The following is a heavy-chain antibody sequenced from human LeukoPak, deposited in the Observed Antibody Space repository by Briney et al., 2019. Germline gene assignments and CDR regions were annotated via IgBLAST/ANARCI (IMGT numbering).Heavy chain of an antibody. CDR2: IFYTGSS. V-gene: IGHV4-59*01. D-gene: IGHD3-10*01. J-gene: IGHJ5*02. CDR1: GGSFSSYY. Sequence: SETLSLTCAVYGGSFSSYYWSWIRQPPGKGLEWIGHIFYTGSSNYNPSLKSRVTISLDRSKNQFSLRLTSVTAADTAVYYCARAGAWQIDPWGQGTLVTVSS. CDR3: ARAGAWQIDP.